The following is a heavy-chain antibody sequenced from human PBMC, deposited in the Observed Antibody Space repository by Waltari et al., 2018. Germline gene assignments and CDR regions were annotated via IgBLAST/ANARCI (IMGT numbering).Heavy chain of an antibody. J-gene: IGHJ4*02. V-gene: IGHV3-48*03. CDR1: GFSFSSYE. Sequence: EVQLLESGGGLGQPGGSLRLSCAASGFSFSSYEMNWVRQAPGKGLEWLSYISSSGRTLYYADSVKGRFTISRDNTKNSLYLQMNSLRAEDTGVYYCARPRSVAFFDYWGQGTLVTVSS. CDR2: ISSSGRTL. D-gene: IGHD5-12*01. CDR3: ARPRSVAFFDY.